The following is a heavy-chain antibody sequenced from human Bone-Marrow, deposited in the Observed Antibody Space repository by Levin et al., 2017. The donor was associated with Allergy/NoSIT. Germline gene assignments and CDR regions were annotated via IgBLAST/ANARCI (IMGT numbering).Heavy chain of an antibody. V-gene: IGHV4-59*01. CDR1: GGSITSYY. Sequence: RASETLSLTCTVSGGSITSYYWSWIRQPPGKGLEWIGYISYSGGTKYNPSLKGRVTISIDTSKNQFSLKVTSVTAADTAVYYCARSVGSGSYFDYWGQGSLVTVSS. J-gene: IGHJ4*02. D-gene: IGHD3-10*01. CDR3: ARSVGSGSYFDY. CDR2: ISYSGGT.